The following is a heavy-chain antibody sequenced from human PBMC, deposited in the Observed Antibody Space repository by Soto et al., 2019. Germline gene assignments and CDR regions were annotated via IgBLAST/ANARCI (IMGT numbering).Heavy chain of an antibody. J-gene: IGHJ3*02. CDR2: ISDDCTNK. Sequence: GGSLRLSCAVSGFTFSNYGMHWVRQAPGKGLEWVAVISDDCTNKYNVNSVDDRFTISRVNSKSTLYLQMTSLRTEDTAVYYCAKGGGYTYGVTDAFDIWGQGTLVTVSS. CDR1: GFTFSNYG. V-gene: IGHV3-30*18. D-gene: IGHD5-18*01. CDR3: AKGGGYTYGVTDAFDI.